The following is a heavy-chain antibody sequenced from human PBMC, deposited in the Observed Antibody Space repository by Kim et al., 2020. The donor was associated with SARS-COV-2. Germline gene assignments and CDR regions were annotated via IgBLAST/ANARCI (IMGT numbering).Heavy chain of an antibody. D-gene: IGHD3-10*01. Sequence: QGFTGRFVFSLDTSVSTAYLQISSLKAEDTAVYYCARVDGSGSYYDAFDIWGQGTMVTVSS. CDR3: ARVDGSGSYYDAFDI. V-gene: IGHV7-4-1*02. J-gene: IGHJ3*02.